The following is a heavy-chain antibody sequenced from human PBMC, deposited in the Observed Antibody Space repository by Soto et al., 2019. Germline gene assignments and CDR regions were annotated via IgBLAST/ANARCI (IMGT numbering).Heavy chain of an antibody. CDR3: CGRIIDSLQDT. J-gene: IGHJ5*01. V-gene: IGHV3-73*01. D-gene: IGHD2-21*01. CDR1: EFNFSGSA. CDR2: IRGRAKKYAT. Sequence: EVQLVESGGDLVQPGESLTLSCTGPEFNFSGSALHWVRQPSGKGLEWVGRIRGRAKKYATAYATSVRGRFYLSRDDSKNTAFLQMNSLRDGDTGVCFGCGRIIDSLQDTWGQGTLVTVSS.